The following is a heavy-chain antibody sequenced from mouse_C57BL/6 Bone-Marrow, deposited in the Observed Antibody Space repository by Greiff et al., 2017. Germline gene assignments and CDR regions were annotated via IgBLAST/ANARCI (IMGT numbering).Heavy chain of an antibody. V-gene: IGHV14-4*01. D-gene: IGHD1-1*02. Sequence: EVKVVESGAELVRPGASVKLSCTASGFNIKDDYMHWVKQRPEQGLEWIGWIDPENGDTEYASKFQGKATITADTSSNTAYLQLSSLTSEDTAVYYCTTKGGRYFDVWGTGTTVTVSS. J-gene: IGHJ1*03. CDR3: TTKGGRYFDV. CDR2: IDPENGDT. CDR1: GFNIKDDY.